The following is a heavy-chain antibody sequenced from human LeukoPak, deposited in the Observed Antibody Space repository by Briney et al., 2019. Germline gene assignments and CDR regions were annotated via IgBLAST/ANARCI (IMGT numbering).Heavy chain of an antibody. CDR2: ISAYNGDT. D-gene: IGHD3-3*02. J-gene: IGHJ4*02. Sequence: SSVKVSCKASGYTFTSYGISWVRQAPGQGLEWMGWISAYNGDTNYAQKLQGRVTMTTDTSTSTAYMELRSLRSDDTAVYYCARVFPLASAFDYWGQGTLVTVSS. V-gene: IGHV1-18*01. CDR1: GYTFTSYG. CDR3: ARVFPLASAFDY.